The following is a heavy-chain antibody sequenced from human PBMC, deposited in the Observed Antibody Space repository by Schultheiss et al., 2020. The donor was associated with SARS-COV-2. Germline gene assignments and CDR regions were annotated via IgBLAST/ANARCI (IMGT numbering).Heavy chain of an antibody. CDR2: IYHTGST. J-gene: IGHJ4*02. D-gene: IGHD3-22*01. CDR3: ARDSDTMIVVVMAY. CDR1: GGSVSSGPYY. Sequence: SETLSLTCSVSGGSVSSGPYYWGWIRQPPGKGLEWIGTIYHTGSTYHNPSLKSRVAISVDTSKNQFSLKVSSVTAADTAVYYCARDSDTMIVVVMAYWGQGTLVTVSS. V-gene: IGHV4-39*07.